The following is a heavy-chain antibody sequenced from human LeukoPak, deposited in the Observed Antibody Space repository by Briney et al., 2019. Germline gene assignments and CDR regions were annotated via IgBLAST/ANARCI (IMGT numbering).Heavy chain of an antibody. CDR1: GFTVSSNY. D-gene: IGHD6-19*01. V-gene: IGHV3-53*01. CDR3: ARVYGGSGWFEGIDY. J-gene: IGHJ4*02. Sequence: GGSLRLSCAASGFTVSSNYMSWVRQAPGKGLEWVSVIYSGGSTYYADSVKDRFTISRDNSKNTLYLQMNSLRAEDTAVYYCARVYGGSGWFEGIDYWGQGTLVTVSS. CDR2: IYSGGST.